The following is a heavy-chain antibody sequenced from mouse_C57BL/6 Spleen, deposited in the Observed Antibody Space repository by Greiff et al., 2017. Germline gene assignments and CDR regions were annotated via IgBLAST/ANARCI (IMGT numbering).Heavy chain of an antibody. V-gene: IGHV1-5*01. Sequence: EVQLQQSGTVLARPGASVKMSCTTSGYTFTSYWMPWVKQRPGQGLEWIGAIYPGNSDTSYNQKFKGKANLTAVTSASTAYMELSSLTYEDSAVYCGARGENDGGGWYWEFGGRGTKGTGS. J-gene: IGHJ1*03. CDR3: ARGENDGGGWYWEF. CDR1: GYTFTSYW. D-gene: IGHD1-1*02. CDR2: IYPGNSDT.